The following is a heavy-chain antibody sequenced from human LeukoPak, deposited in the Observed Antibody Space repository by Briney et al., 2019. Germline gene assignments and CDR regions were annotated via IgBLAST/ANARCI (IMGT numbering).Heavy chain of an antibody. CDR1: GGSISSGGYY. J-gene: IGHJ3*02. D-gene: IGHD3-10*01. CDR2: IYYSGST. CDR3: ARLVTLDAFDI. V-gene: IGHV4-31*03. Sequence: SETLSLTCTVSGGSISSGGYYWSWIRQHPGKGLEWIGYIYYSGSTYYNPSLKSRVTISVDTSKNQFSLKLSSVTAADTAVYYCARLVTLDAFDIWGQGTMVTVSS.